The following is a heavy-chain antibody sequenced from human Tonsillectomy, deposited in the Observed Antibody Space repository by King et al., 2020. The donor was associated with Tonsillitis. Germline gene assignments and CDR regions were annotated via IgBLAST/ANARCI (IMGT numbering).Heavy chain of an antibody. CDR3: AREGRLGHYYYYYYMDV. D-gene: IGHD3-10*01. V-gene: IGHV4-61*02. Sequence: QLQESGPGLVKPSQTLSLTCTVSGGSISSGTYYWNWIRQPAGKRLEWVGRIYTSGNTNYNPPLKSRDTISVETSKHQFSLKLSAVTAADTAVYYCAREGRLGHYYYYYYMDVWGKGTTVTVSS. CDR2: IYTSGNT. CDR1: GGSISSGTYY. J-gene: IGHJ6*03.